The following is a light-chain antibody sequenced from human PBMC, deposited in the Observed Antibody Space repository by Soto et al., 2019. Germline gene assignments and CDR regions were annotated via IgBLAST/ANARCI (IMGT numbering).Light chain of an antibody. J-gene: IGKJ1*01. CDR2: GAS. V-gene: IGKV3-15*01. CDR3: QQYNDWPWT. Sequence: ERVMTQSPATLSVSPGETATLSCRASQRISSDLAWFQQRPGQAPRLLIYGASTRATGIPVRFSGSGSGTEFTLTISSLQSEDLAVYYCQQYNDWPWTFGQGTKVEIK. CDR1: QRISSD.